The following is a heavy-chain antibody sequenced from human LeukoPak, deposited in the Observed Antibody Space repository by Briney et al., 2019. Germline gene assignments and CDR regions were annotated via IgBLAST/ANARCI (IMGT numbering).Heavy chain of an antibody. V-gene: IGHV3-23*01. D-gene: IGHD2-2*01. J-gene: IGHJ6*03. Sequence: GGSLRLSCAASGFTFSSYAMSWVRQAPGKGLEWVSAISGSGGSTYYADSVKGRFTISRDNSKNTLYLQMNSLRAEDTAVYYCAKNVKYCSSTSCLSYYYYYMDVWGKGITVTVSS. CDR1: GFTFSSYA. CDR3: AKNVKYCSSTSCLSYYYYYMDV. CDR2: ISGSGGST.